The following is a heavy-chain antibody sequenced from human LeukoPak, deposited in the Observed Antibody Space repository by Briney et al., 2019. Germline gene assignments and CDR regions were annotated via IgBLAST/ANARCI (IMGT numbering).Heavy chain of an antibody. V-gene: IGHV3-74*01. CDR3: ARDDYYDIGGQSDNAFDI. Sequence: GGSLRLSCAASGFTFSSYWMHWVRQAPGKGLVWVSRINSDGSSTSYADSVKGRFTISRDDAKNSLYLQMNSLRAEDTAVYYCARDDYYDIGGQSDNAFDIWGQGTMVTVSS. CDR2: INSDGSST. CDR1: GFTFSSYW. D-gene: IGHD3-22*01. J-gene: IGHJ3*02.